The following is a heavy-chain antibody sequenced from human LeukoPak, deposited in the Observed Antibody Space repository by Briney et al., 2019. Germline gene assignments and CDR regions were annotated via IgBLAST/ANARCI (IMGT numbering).Heavy chain of an antibody. CDR1: GGSISSSSYY. CDR2: IYYNGST. J-gene: IGHJ4*02. V-gene: IGHV4-39*01. D-gene: IGHD2-2*02. Sequence: PSETLSLTCTVSGGSISSSSYYWGWIRQPPGKGLEWIGSIYYNGSTYYNPSLKSRVTISVDTSKNQFSLKLSSVTAADTAVYYCARHYLGYCSSTSCYTFDYWGQGTLVTVSS. CDR3: ARHYLGYCSSTSCYTFDY.